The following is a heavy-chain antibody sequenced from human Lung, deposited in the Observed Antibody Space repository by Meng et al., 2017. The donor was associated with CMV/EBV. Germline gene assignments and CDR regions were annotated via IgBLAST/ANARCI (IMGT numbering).Heavy chain of an antibody. J-gene: IGHJ6*02. CDR3: ARDRGGIVGATKGYYGRDV. D-gene: IGHD1-26*01. CDR2: ISYDGSNK. V-gene: IGHV3-30*04. Sequence: GESXKISCAASGFTFSSYAMHWVRQAPGKGLEWVAVISYDGSNKYYADSVKGRFTISRDNSKNTLYLQMNSLRAEDTAVYYCARDRGGIVGATKGYYGRDVWXQGTXVTVSS. CDR1: GFTFSSYA.